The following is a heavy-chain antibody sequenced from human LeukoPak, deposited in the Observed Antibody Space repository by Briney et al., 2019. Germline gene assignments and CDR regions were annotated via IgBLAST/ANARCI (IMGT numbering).Heavy chain of an antibody. CDR1: GFTFSGYT. CDR3: ARGRLIIAYYSGISYYRDDAFDI. V-gene: IGHV3-21*01. CDR2: ISSSSSYI. Sequence: GGSLRLSCAASGFTFSGYTMNWVRQAPGKGLEWVSSISSSSSYIYFADSVKGRFTISRDNAKNSLYLQMNSLRAEDTAVYYCARGRLIIAYYSGISYYRDDAFDIWGQGTLVTVSS. D-gene: IGHD2-2*01. J-gene: IGHJ3*02.